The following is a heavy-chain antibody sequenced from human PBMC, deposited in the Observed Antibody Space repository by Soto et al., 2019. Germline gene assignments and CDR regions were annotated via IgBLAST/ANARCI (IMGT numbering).Heavy chain of an antibody. V-gene: IGHV4-39*01. J-gene: IGHJ6*02. D-gene: IGHD3-10*01. CDR1: GGSISSSSYY. CDR2: IYYSGST. CDR3: ASPMVRGRHNGHYYYYYGMDV. Sequence: QLQLQESGPGLVKPSETLSLTCTVSGGSISSSSYYWGWIRQPPGKGLEWIGSIYYSGSTYYNPSLKSRVTISVDTAKNQFSLKLSSVTAADTAVYYCASPMVRGRHNGHYYYYYGMDVWGQGTTVTVSS.